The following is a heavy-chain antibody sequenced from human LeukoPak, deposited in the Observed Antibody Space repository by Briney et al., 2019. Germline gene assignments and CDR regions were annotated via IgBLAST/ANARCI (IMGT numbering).Heavy chain of an antibody. CDR2: IYSGGST. Sequence: PGGSLRLSCAASGFAVSNNFMTWVRQPPGKGLEWVSIIYSGGSTYYADSVRGRFTISRDDSRNTLCLQMSSLRAEDTAVYYCARAVSNDYAAYWGQGTLVTVSS. CDR3: ARAVSNDYAAY. J-gene: IGHJ4*02. CDR1: GFAVSNNF. V-gene: IGHV3-53*03. D-gene: IGHD4-17*01.